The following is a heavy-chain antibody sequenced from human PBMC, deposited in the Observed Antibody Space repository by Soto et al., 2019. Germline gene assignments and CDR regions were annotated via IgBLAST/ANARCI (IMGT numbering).Heavy chain of an antibody. D-gene: IGHD1-1*01. J-gene: IGHJ4*02. CDR2: ISAHNGNT. CDR1: GYAFSTYG. V-gene: IGHV1-18*01. Sequence: QVHLVQSGAEVKKPGASVKVSCKGSGYAFSTYGITWVRQAPGQGLEWMGWISAHNGNTNYSQKLQGRVTVTRDTSTSTAYMELRSLRSDDTAVYYCARGRYGDYWGQGALVTVSS. CDR3: ARGRYGDY.